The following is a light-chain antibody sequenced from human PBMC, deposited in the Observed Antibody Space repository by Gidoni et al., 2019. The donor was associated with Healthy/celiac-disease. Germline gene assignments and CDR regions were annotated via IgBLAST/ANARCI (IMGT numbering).Light chain of an antibody. V-gene: IGKV1-39*01. CDR1: QSISSY. CDR2: AAS. J-gene: IGKJ2*01. CDR3: QQSYSTLYT. Sequence: DIQMTQSPSSLSSSVGDRVTITCRASQSISSYLNWYQQKQGRAPKLLIYAASSLQSGVPSRFSGSGSGTDLTLTISSLQPEDYATYYCQQSYSTLYTFGQGTKLEIK.